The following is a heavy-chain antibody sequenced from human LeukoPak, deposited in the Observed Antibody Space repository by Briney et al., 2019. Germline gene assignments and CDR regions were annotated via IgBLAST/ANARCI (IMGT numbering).Heavy chain of an antibody. V-gene: IGHV3-49*04. CDR2: IRSKAYGGTT. J-gene: IGHJ4*02. D-gene: IGHD6-13*01. Sequence: GGSLRLSCTASGFTFDDYAMSWVRQAPGRGLEHIGFIRSKAYGGTTDYAASVKGRFTISRDDSKSIAFLQMNSLKTEDTAVYYCTRDLNPYSSSWYIPWCWGQGTLVTVSS. CDR1: GFTFDDYA. CDR3: TRDLNPYSSSWYIPWC.